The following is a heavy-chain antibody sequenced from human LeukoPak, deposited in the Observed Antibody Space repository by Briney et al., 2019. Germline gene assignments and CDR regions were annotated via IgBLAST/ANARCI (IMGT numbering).Heavy chain of an antibody. CDR1: GFTFSNYA. CDR3: ARGSDYYDSSGPDAFDI. J-gene: IGHJ3*02. Sequence: PGGSLRLSCAASGFTFSNYAMSWVRQAPGKGLEWVSAISGSGLRTYYADSVKGRFTISRDISKNSLYLQMNSLRAGDTAVYYCARGSDYYDSSGPDAFDIWGQGTMVTVSS. CDR2: ISGSGLRT. D-gene: IGHD3-22*01. V-gene: IGHV3-23*01.